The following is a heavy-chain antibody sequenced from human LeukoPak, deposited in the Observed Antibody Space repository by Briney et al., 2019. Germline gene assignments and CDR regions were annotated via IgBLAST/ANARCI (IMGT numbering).Heavy chain of an antibody. J-gene: IGHJ6*04. CDR2: ISDRGDST. CDR3: AELGITMIGGV. D-gene: IGHD3-10*02. CDR1: GFTITAYA. V-gene: IGHV3-23*01. Sequence: GGSLRLSCAASGFTITAYAMGWVRQAPGKGLEWVSLISDRGDSTHYADSVKGRFTISRDNAKNSLYLQMNSLRAEDTAVYYCAELGITMIGGVWGKGTTVTISS.